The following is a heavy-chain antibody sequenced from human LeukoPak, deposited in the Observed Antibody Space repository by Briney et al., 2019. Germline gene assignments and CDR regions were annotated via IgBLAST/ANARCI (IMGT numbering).Heavy chain of an antibody. Sequence: QSGGSLRLSCAAAGFTFTSYAMSRVRQAPGGGLEWVSGISGSGGYTNYADSVKGRFTISRDNSKNTLYLQMNSLRAEDTAVYYCAKDDPGYSSAWYYFDYWGQGTLVTVSS. CDR2: ISGSGGYT. CDR1: GFTFTSYA. D-gene: IGHD6-19*01. CDR3: AKDDPGYSSAWYYFDY. J-gene: IGHJ4*02. V-gene: IGHV3-23*01.